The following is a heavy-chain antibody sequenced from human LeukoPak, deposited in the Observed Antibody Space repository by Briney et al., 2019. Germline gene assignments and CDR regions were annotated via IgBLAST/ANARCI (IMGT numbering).Heavy chain of an antibody. J-gene: IGHJ3*02. CDR2: ISGSGGST. CDR1: GFTFSSYA. D-gene: IGHD2-21*02. V-gene: IGHV3-23*01. CDR3: AKADGDCVLFAAFDI. Sequence: GGSLRLSCAAAGFTFSSYAMSWVRQDPGKGLEWVSAISGSGGSTYYADSVKSRFTISRDNSKNTLYLQMNSLTAEDTAVYYCAKADGDCVLFAAFDIWGQGTMVTVSS.